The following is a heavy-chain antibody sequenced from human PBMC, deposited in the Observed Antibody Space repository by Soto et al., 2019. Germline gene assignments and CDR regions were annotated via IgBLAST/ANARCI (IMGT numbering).Heavy chain of an antibody. V-gene: IGHV4-30-4*01. Sequence: SETLSLTCTVSGGSISSGDYYWSWIRQPPGKGLEWIGYIYYSGSTYYNPSLKSRVTISVDTSKNQFSLKLSSVTAADTAVYYCARGGEYCTNSVCYTTPHFDYWGQGTLVTVSS. CDR3: ARGGEYCTNSVCYTTPHFDY. CDR2: IYYSGST. J-gene: IGHJ4*02. CDR1: GGSISSGDYY. D-gene: IGHD2-8*01.